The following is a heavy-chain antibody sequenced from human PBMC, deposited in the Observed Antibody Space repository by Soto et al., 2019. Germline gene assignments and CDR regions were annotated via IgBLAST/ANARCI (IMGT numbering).Heavy chain of an antibody. V-gene: IGHV4-30-4*01. D-gene: IGHD5-18*01. CDR1: GGSVGSGEYY. Sequence: QVQLQESGPGLVKPSQTLSLACTVSGGSVGSGEYYYSWIRQPQGKGLEWIGYIYDSGITNYTPSLKGRVTMSLDRSNNQVSLKLSAVTAADTAVYFCARDVAHGYTENVWGQGTMVTVSS. J-gene: IGHJ3*01. CDR2: IYDSGIT. CDR3: ARDVAHGYTENV.